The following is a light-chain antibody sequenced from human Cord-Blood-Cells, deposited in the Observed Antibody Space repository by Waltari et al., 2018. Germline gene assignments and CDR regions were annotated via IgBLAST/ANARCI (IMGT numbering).Light chain of an antibody. CDR2: GVI. J-gene: IGLJ3*02. Sequence: QSALTQPRSVSGSPGKSVTISCTGTSTDVGGANDLSWYQQHPGKAPKLMIYGVITRPSGVPDRFSGSKSGNTASLTISCLQAEDEADYYCFSYAGSYTWVFGGGTKLTVL. CDR1: STDVGGAND. V-gene: IGLV2-11*01. CDR3: FSYAGSYTWV.